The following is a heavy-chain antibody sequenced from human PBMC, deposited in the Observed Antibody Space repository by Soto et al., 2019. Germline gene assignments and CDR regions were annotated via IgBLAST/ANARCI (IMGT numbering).Heavy chain of an antibody. D-gene: IGHD3-10*01. J-gene: IGHJ6*02. CDR2: INAGNGNT. V-gene: IGHV1-3*01. Sequence: ASVKVSCKATGYTFSSYAMHWVPQAPEQRLEGMGWINAGNGNTKYAQNLQGRVIMTRDTSASTVYIELSSLRSEATAVYYCATFGGYYYGMDVWGQGTTVTVSS. CDR1: GYTFSSYA. CDR3: ATFGGYYYGMDV.